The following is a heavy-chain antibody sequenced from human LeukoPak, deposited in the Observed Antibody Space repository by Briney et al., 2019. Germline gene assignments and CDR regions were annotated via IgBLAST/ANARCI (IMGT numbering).Heavy chain of an antibody. D-gene: IGHD6-19*01. J-gene: IGHJ4*02. CDR1: GFTFSSYG. Sequence: GGSLRLSCAASGFTFSSYGMSWVRQAPGKGLEWVSAVSGTGSSTYYADSVKDRFTISRDNSKNMLYLQMNSLRAEDTAVYYCATRLVLGWYSSGWYLEYWGQGTLVTVSS. CDR3: ATRLVLGWYSSGWYLEY. V-gene: IGHV3-23*01. CDR2: VSGTGSST.